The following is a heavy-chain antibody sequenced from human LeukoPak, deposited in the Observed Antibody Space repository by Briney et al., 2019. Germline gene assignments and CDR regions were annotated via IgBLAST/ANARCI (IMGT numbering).Heavy chain of an antibody. CDR1: GFTFSSDG. J-gene: IGHJ4*02. CDR2: ISSDGSNK. CDR3: AKGVDY. Sequence: PGRSLRLSCAASGFTFSSDGMHWGGHAPGKGREGVAVISSDGSNKSYADSVKGRFTISRDNSKNTLYLQMNGLRAEDTAVYYCAKGVDYWGQGTLVTVSS. V-gene: IGHV3-30*18.